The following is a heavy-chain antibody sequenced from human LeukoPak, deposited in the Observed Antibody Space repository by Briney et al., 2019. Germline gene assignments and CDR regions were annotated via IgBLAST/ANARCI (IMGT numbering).Heavy chain of an antibody. Sequence: PSETLSLTCTVSGGSIISGTYSWSWIRQPPGKGLEWIGDIYHSGSSYYTPSLQSRVTILIDRSKNQFSLSLRSMTAADTAVYYCARTTTIFGVVLSDAFDVWGQGTMVTVSS. J-gene: IGHJ3*01. V-gene: IGHV4-30-2*01. D-gene: IGHD3-3*01. CDR1: GGSIISGTYS. CDR2: IYHSGSS. CDR3: ARTTTIFGVVLSDAFDV.